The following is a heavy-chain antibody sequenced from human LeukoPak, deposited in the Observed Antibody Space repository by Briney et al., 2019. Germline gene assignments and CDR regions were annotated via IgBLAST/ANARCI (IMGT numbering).Heavy chain of an antibody. CDR3: ARDGDDGGNLPFDY. CDR2: IIHLFSTE. V-gene: IGHV1-69*13. CDR1: GGTFRSYA. D-gene: IGHD4-23*01. J-gene: IGHJ4*02. Sequence: SVKVSFQASGGTFRSYAISGVRRAPGRGLEWVGGIIHLFSTENYAQKFQGRVTITADESTSTAYMEMSSLRSEDTAVYYCARDGDDGGNLPFDYWGQGTLVTVSS.